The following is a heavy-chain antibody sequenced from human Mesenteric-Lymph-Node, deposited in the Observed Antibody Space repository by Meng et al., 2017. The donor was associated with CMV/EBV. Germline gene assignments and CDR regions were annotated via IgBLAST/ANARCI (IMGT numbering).Heavy chain of an antibody. CDR2: MNPNSGNT. V-gene: IGHV1-8*01. CDR1: GYTFTSYD. Sequence: SGYTFTSYDSNWVRQATGQGLEWMGWMNPNSGNTGYAQKFQGRVTMTRNTSISTAYMELSSLRSEDTAVYYCARGRLTTMVRGVIDYWGQGTLVTVSS. D-gene: IGHD3-10*01. J-gene: IGHJ4*02. CDR3: ARGRLTTMVRGVIDY.